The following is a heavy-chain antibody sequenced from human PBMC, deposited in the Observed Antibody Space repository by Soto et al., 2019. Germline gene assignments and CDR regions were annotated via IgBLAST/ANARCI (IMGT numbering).Heavy chain of an antibody. CDR2: ISGSGGST. J-gene: IGHJ4*02. CDR3: GKDHLWGLILY. CDR1: GFTLSRYA. V-gene: IGHV3-23*01. D-gene: IGHD3-16*02. Sequence: PGGSLRLSCAASGFTLSRYAMNWVRQAPGKGLEWVSAISGSGGSTYYADSVKGRFTISRDNSKNTLYLQLNSLRAEDTAVYYCGKDHLWGLILYWGQGTLVTVSS.